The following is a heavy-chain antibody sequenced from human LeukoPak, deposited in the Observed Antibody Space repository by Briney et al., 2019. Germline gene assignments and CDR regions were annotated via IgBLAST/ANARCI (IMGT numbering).Heavy chain of an antibody. D-gene: IGHD3-22*01. J-gene: IGHJ4*02. CDR2: IGSDSGDT. V-gene: IGHV3-23*01. CDR3: ARVPSYYDSRGPGH. CDR1: GFTFSNYA. Sequence: QPGGSLRLSCAASGFTFSNYAMIWVRQAPGKGLEWVSVIGSDSGDTRYADSVEGRFTISRDNSKNTLYLQMSSLRADDTAVYYCARVPSYYDSRGPGHWGLGTLVTVSS.